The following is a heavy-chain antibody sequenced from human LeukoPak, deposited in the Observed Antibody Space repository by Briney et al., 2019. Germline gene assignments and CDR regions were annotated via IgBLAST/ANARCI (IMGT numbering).Heavy chain of an antibody. CDR3: ARKGRAARPFDY. Sequence: SGTLSLTCTVSGGSISSYYWSWIRQPPGKGLEWIGYIYYSGSTNYNPSLKSRVTISVDTSKNQFSLKLSSVTAADTAVYYCARKGRAARPFDYWGQGTLVTVSS. V-gene: IGHV4-59*01. D-gene: IGHD6-6*01. CDR1: GGSISSYY. J-gene: IGHJ4*02. CDR2: IYYSGST.